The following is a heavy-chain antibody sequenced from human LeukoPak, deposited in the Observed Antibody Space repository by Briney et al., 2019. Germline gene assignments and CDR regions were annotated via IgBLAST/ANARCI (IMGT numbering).Heavy chain of an antibody. CDR2: IHSSGSTI. CDR3: VRDKSGCCFDY. V-gene: IGHV3-48*03. CDR1: GFTISSYE. Sequence: GGSLRLSCAASGFTISSYEMNWVRQAPGKGLEWISYIHSSGSTIYYADSVKGRFTISRDNAKNSLYQQMNSLRAEDTAVYYCVRDKSGCCFDYWGQGTLVTVSS. D-gene: IGHD1-26*01. J-gene: IGHJ4*02.